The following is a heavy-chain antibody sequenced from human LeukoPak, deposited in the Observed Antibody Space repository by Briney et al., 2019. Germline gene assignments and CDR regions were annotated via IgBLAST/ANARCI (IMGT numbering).Heavy chain of an antibody. Sequence: PGGSLRLSCAASGFAVSSNYMSWVRQAPGKGLEWVSVIYTGGSTYYADSVKGRFTISRDNSKNTLYLQMNSLRAEDTAVYYCATTVTDGTFDYWGQGTLVTVSS. V-gene: IGHV3-53*01. CDR1: GFAVSSNY. CDR3: ATTVTDGTFDY. D-gene: IGHD4-17*01. CDR2: IYTGGST. J-gene: IGHJ4*02.